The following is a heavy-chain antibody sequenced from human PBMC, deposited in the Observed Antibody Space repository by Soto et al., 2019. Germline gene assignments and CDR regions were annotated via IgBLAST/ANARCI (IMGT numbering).Heavy chain of an antibody. CDR3: ARSEGSSSEGFDY. V-gene: IGHV4-59*01. D-gene: IGHD6-6*01. CDR1: GGSISPYY. Sequence: KPSETLSLTCTVSGGSISPYYWSWVRQPPGPGLGWIGHVNYRGSTSSNPPLTSRLTISMDTSKNQFPLKLKSVSAADTAVYLCARSEGSSSEGFDYWGRGTLVTVSS. J-gene: IGHJ4*02. CDR2: VNYRGST.